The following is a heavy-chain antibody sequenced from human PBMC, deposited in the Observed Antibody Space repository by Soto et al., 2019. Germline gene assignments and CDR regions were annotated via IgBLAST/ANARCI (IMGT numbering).Heavy chain of an antibody. J-gene: IGHJ5*02. CDR3: AKDRQDSSFS. Sequence: EVQLLESGGGLVQPGGSLRLSCAASGFNFRNYAMSWVRQAPGKGLEWVSTISSGDAFTYYADSVKGRFTLSRDYSKSTLYLQMNTLRAEDTAVYYCAKDRQDSSFSWGQGTLVTVSS. CDR2: ISSGDAFT. V-gene: IGHV3-23*01. D-gene: IGHD6-19*01. CDR1: GFNFRNYA.